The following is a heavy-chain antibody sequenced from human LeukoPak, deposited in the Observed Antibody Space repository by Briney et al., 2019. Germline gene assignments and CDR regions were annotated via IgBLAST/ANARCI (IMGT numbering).Heavy chain of an antibody. CDR1: GFTFSSYS. V-gene: IGHV3-21*01. CDR3: ARHAHFDWLLGVGGYYYYMDV. Sequence: PGGSLRLSCAASGFTFSSYSMNWVRQAPGKGLEWVSSISSSSSYIYYADSVKGRFTISRDNAKNSLYLQMNSLRAEDTAVYYCARHAHFDWLLGVGGYYYYMDVWGKGTTVTVSS. D-gene: IGHD3-9*01. J-gene: IGHJ6*03. CDR2: ISSSSSYI.